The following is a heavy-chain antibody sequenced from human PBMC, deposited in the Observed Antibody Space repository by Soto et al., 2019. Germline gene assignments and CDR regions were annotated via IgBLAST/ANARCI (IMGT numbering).Heavy chain of an antibody. V-gene: IGHV3-74*01. D-gene: IGHD3-10*01. CDR2: INSDGTTT. Sequence: GGSLRLSCAASGFTFSSYWMHWVRQAPGKGLVWVSRINSDGTTTTYADSVKGRFTISRDNARNTLSLQMSSLRAEDTAIYYCARGDRGGFDLWGHGTVVTVSS. CDR3: ARGDRGGFDL. CDR1: GFTFSSYW. J-gene: IGHJ3*01.